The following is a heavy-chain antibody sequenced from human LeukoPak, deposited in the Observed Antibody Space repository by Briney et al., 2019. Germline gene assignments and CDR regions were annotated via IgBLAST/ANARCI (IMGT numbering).Heavy chain of an antibody. V-gene: IGHV4-59*01. J-gene: IGHJ4*02. CDR1: GGSISSYY. CDR2: IYYSGST. D-gene: IGHD3-22*01. Sequence: SETLSLTCTVSGGSISSYYWSWTRQPPGKGLEWIGYIYYSGSTNYNPSLKSRVTISVDTSKNQFSLKLSSVTAADTAVYYCARAGGYFYGYFDYWGQGTLVTVSS. CDR3: ARAGGYFYGYFDY.